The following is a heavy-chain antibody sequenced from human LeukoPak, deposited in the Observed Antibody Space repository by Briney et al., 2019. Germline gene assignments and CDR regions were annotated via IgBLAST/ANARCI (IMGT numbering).Heavy chain of an antibody. CDR3: ASASPGRSYYYDSSGYFDY. D-gene: IGHD3-22*01. V-gene: IGHV4-38-2*01. CDR2: IYHSGST. CDR1: GYSISSGYY. J-gene: IGHJ4*02. Sequence: SETLSLTCAVPGYSISSGYYWGWIRQPPGKGLEWIGSIYHSGSTYYNPSLKSRVTISVDTSKNQFSLKLSSVTAADTAVYYCASASPGRSYYYDSSGYFDYWGQGTLVTVSS.